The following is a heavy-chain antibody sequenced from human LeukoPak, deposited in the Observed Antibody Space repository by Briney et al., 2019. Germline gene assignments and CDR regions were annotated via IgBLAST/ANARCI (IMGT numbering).Heavy chain of an antibody. Sequence: SETLSLTCAVYGGSFSGYYWSWIRQTPGKGLEWTGEINHNGRTNYNPSLKSRVTISVDTSKNQFSLKLNSVTAADTAVYYCTEGSYYYFDYWGQGTLVTVSS. CDR2: INHNGRT. CDR1: GGSFSGYY. V-gene: IGHV4-34*01. D-gene: IGHD3-10*01. J-gene: IGHJ4*02. CDR3: TEGSYYYFDY.